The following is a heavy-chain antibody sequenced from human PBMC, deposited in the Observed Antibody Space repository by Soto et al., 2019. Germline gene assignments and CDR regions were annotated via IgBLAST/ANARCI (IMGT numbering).Heavy chain of an antibody. CDR3: VFFFSSRRRHTRYRSGLGIPAEPSSDL. CDR2: IYYSGST. V-gene: IGHV4-59*01. J-gene: IGHJ2*01. D-gene: IGHD2-15*01. Sequence: KGLEWIGYIYYSGSTNYNPSLKRRVSISIDKSKNQCSLKLSSVTAEDTAVYYCVFFFSSRRRHTRYRSGLGIPAEPSSDL.